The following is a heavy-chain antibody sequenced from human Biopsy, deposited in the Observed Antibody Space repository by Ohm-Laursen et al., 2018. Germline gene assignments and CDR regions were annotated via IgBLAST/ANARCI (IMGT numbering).Heavy chain of an antibody. CDR2: IYTGGSP. V-gene: IGHV4-4*07. Sequence: TLSLTCTVSGDSINNYYWSWIRQPAGKGLEWIGRIYTGGSPNYNLSLESRVTMSVDTSKNQFPLNLRSVTAADTAVYYCARGTGRYYVYGAFDIWGQGTVVTVSS. D-gene: IGHD1-26*01. J-gene: IGHJ3*02. CDR1: GDSINNYY. CDR3: ARGTGRYYVYGAFDI.